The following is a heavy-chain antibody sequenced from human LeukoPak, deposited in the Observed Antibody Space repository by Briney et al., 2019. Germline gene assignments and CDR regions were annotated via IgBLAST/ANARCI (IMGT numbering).Heavy chain of an antibody. CDR2: VTGSGGST. CDR1: GFTFSSYA. Sequence: PGGSLRLSCATSGFTFSSYAMSWVRQAPGKGLAWVSAVTGSGGSTYYADSVKGRFTISRDNSKKTLYLQMNSLRAEDTAVYFCATRALDYWGQGALVTVSS. J-gene: IGHJ4*01. V-gene: IGHV3-23*01. CDR3: ATRALDY.